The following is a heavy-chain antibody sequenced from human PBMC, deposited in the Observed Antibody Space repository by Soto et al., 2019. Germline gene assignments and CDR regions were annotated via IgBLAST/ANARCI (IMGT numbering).Heavy chain of an antibody. Sequence: QVQLVQSGAEVKKPGASVKVSCKASGYTFTSYGISWVRQAPGQGLEWMGWISAYNGNTNYAQKLQGRVTMTTDTSTSTAHMELRSLRSDDTAVYYCAIYCSGGSCYRNFDYWGQGTLVTVSS. J-gene: IGHJ4*02. D-gene: IGHD2-15*01. CDR3: AIYCSGGSCYRNFDY. V-gene: IGHV1-18*01. CDR1: GYTFTSYG. CDR2: ISAYNGNT.